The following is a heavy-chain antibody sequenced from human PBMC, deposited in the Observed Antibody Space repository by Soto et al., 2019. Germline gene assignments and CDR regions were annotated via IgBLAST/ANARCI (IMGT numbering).Heavy chain of an antibody. D-gene: IGHD1-26*01. CDR1: GFTFSTYA. V-gene: IGHV3-30*18. CDR2: ISKDGNDQ. J-gene: IGHJ4*02. CDR3: AKDRWEFTRYLAS. Sequence: QVQLVESGGGVVQPGTSLRLSCAASGFTFSTYAMHWVRQAPGKGLEWVAMISKDGNDQYYADSVKGRFTVSRDNSKNTVSLQRHSLRPEDTAFCSCAKDRWEFTRYLASWGQGPLVTVSS.